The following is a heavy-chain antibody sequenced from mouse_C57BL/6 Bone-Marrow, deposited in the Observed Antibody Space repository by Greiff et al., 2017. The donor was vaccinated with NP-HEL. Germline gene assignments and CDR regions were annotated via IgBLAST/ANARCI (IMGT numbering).Heavy chain of an antibody. J-gene: IGHJ2*01. CDR3: ARGQLGFDY. Sequence: VQLQQPGAELVRPGSSVKLSCKASGYTFTSYWMDWVKQRPGQGLEWIGNIYPSDSETHYNQKFKDKATLTVDKSSSTAYMQLSSLTSEDSAVYYCARGQLGFDYWGQGTTLTVSS. V-gene: IGHV1-61*01. D-gene: IGHD2-12*01. CDR1: GYTFTSYW. CDR2: IYPSDSET.